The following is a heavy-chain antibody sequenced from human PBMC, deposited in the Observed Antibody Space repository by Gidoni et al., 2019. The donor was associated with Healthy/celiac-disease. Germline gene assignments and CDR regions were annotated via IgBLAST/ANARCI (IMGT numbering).Heavy chain of an antibody. Sequence: QVQLVESGGGAVQPGRSLRLSCAASGFTLRSDGMHWVRQAPGKGLEWVAVISYDGSNKYYADSVKGRFTISRDNSKNTLYLQMSSLRAEDTAVYYCAKDQEGGYWGQGTLVTVSS. D-gene: IGHD1-26*01. CDR2: ISYDGSNK. CDR3: AKDQEGGY. CDR1: GFTLRSDG. V-gene: IGHV3-30*18. J-gene: IGHJ4*02.